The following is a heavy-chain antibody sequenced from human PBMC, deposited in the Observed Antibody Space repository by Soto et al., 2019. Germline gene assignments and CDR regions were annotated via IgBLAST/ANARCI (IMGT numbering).Heavy chain of an antibody. CDR1: GFTFSTFV. CDR3: VKDSPTGPFDY. V-gene: IGHV3-30*18. Sequence: QVQLVESGGGVVQPGGSLRLSCAASGFTFSTFVMHWVRQAPGGGLAWVAFISHDGDNKKYADSVMGRFTISRDNSKNTLYLQMNSLRAEDTAVYYCVKDSPTGPFDYWGQGTLVTVSS. CDR2: ISHDGDNK. J-gene: IGHJ4*02. D-gene: IGHD1-1*01.